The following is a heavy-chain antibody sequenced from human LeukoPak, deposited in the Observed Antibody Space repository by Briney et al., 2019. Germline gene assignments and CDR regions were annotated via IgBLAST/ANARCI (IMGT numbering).Heavy chain of an antibody. CDR2: ISGSGGST. Sequence: GGSLRLSCAASGFTFSSYAMSWVRQAPGKGLEWVSAISGSGGSTYYADSVKGRFTISRDNSKNTLYLQMNSLRAEDTAVYYCARDLIGVVTNWFDPWGQGTLVTASS. J-gene: IGHJ5*02. V-gene: IGHV3-23*01. CDR3: ARDLIGVVTNWFDP. CDR1: GFTFSSYA. D-gene: IGHD3-3*01.